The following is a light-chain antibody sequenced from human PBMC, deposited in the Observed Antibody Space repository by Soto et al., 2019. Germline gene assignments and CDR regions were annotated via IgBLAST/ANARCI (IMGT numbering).Light chain of an antibody. CDR2: DND. J-gene: IGLJ2*01. CDR1: SSNIGNNY. V-gene: IGLV1-51*01. Sequence: QSVLTQPPSVSEAQGQKVTSSCSGSSSNIGNNYVFWYQQLPGTAPKLLIYDNDKRPSGIPDRFSGSKSGTSATLGITGLQTGDEADYYCATWDRSMSVGVFGGGTQLTVL. CDR3: ATWDRSMSVGV.